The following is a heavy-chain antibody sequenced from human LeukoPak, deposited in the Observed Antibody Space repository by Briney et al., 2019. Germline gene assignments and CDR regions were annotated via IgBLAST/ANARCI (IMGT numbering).Heavy chain of an antibody. D-gene: IGHD5-12*01. CDR3: ARRNGQDIVPTFRRRYYFDY. CDR2: INHSGST. J-gene: IGHJ4*02. Sequence: SETLSLTCAVFGGSFSGYYWSWIRQPPGKGLEWIGEINHSGSTNCDPSLKSRVSISVDTSKNQFSLKLSSVTAADTAVYYCARRNGQDIVPTFRRRYYFDYWGQGTLVTVSS. CDR1: GGSFSGYY. V-gene: IGHV4-34*01.